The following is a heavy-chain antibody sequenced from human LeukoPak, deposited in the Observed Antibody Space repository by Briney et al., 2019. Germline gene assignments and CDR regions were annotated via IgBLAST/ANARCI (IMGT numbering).Heavy chain of an antibody. V-gene: IGHV1-18*01. Sequence: ASVKVSCKASGYTFTSYGISWVRQAPGQGLEWMGWISAYNGNTNYAQKLQGRVTMTTDTSTSTAYMELRSLRSDDTAVYYCAGDFPITMIVVVGDDAFDIWGQGTMVTVSS. D-gene: IGHD3-22*01. CDR3: AGDFPITMIVVVGDDAFDI. J-gene: IGHJ3*02. CDR1: GYTFTSYG. CDR2: ISAYNGNT.